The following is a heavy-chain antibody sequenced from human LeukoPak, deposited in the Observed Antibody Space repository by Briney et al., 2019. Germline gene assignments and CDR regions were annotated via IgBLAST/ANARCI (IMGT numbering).Heavy chain of an antibody. CDR3: TTAGGIVVVTTTTTWLSDI. CDR2: ISTKTDGGTA. J-gene: IGHJ3*02. V-gene: IGHV3-15*01. Sequence: GGSLRLSCAASGFTFRNAWMSWVRQAPGKGLEWVGRISTKTDGGTADYAAPVKGRFTISRDDSKNTLYLQMNSLKTEDTAVYYCTTAGGIVVVTTTTTWLSDIWGQGTMVTVSS. CDR1: GFTFRNAW. D-gene: IGHD2-15*01.